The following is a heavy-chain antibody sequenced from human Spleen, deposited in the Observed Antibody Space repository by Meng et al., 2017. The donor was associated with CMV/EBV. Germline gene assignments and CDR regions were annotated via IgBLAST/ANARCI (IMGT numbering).Heavy chain of an antibody. CDR3: ARDQSSWPYYFEY. Sequence: GESLKISCAASGFTFSSYAMHWVRQAPGKGLEWVAVISYDGSNKYYADSVKGRFTISRDNSKNTLYLQMNSLRVEDTAVYYCARDQSSWPYYFEYWGQGTLVTVSS. V-gene: IGHV3-30-3*01. CDR1: GFTFSSYA. CDR2: ISYDGSNK. D-gene: IGHD6-13*01. J-gene: IGHJ4*02.